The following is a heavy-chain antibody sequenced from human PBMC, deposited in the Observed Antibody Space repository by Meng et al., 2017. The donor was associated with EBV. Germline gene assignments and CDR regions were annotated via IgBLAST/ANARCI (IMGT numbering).Heavy chain of an antibody. D-gene: IGHD6-6*01. CDR2: IYWDDDK. CDR1: GFSLSTRGVG. CDR3: AHIIAARPFDY. Sequence: QIPLKESGPTLVKPTQTLTLTCTFSGFSLSTRGVGVGWIRQPPGKALEWLALIYWDDDKRYSPSLKSRLTITKDTSKNQVVHTMTNMDPVDAATYYCAHIIAARPFDYWGQGTLVTVSS. J-gene: IGHJ4*02. V-gene: IGHV2-5*02.